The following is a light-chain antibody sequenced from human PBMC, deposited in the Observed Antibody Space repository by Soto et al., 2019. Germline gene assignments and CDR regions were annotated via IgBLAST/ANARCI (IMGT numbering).Light chain of an antibody. CDR1: EDVSSK. V-gene: IGKV3-15*01. J-gene: IGKJ1*01. CDR3: LQYDTWPPGT. Sequence: ILMTQSPATLSVSPGGRATLSCRASEDVSSKLAWYQQKPGLPPRLVIYDASTRATGIPGRFSGSGSGKDFTLTISGLQSQDFAIYYSLQYDTWPPGTFGQGTKVEI. CDR2: DAS.